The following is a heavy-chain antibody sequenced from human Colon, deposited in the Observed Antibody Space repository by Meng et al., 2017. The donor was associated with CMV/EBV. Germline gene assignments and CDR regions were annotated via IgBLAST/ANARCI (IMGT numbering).Heavy chain of an antibody. Sequence: SETLSLTCAVSGGPFKGYYWNWIRQSPGKGLEWIGEIRHSGLTSHNPALKSRITISLDTSKNQVSLEVRSVIAADTGVYSCARQRENFYYYGMDVWGHGTMVTVSS. V-gene: IGHV4-34*01. CDR2: IRHSGLT. CDR1: GGPFKGYY. D-gene: IGHD5-24*01. CDR3: ARQRENFYYYGMDV. J-gene: IGHJ6*02.